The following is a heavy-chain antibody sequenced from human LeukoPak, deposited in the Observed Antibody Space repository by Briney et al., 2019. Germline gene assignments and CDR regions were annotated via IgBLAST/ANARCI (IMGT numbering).Heavy chain of an antibody. Sequence: SETLSLTCTVSGYSISSGYYWGWIRQPPGKWLEWIGSIYHSGSTYYNPSLKSRVTISVDTSKNQFSLKLSSVTAADTAVYYCARAVTGAGAFYVWGQGTMVTVSS. CDR3: ARAVTGAGAFYV. V-gene: IGHV4-38-2*02. CDR1: GYSISSGYY. CDR2: IYHSGST. D-gene: IGHD1-20*01. J-gene: IGHJ3*01.